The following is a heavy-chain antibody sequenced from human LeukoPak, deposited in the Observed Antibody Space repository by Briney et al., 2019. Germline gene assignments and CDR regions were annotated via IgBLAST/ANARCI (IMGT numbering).Heavy chain of an antibody. V-gene: IGHV3-30*02. J-gene: IGHJ4*02. D-gene: IGHD6-6*01. CDR3: VAARPYFDY. CDR2: IRYDGSNK. Sequence: GGSLRLSCAASGFTFSSYGMHWVRQAPGKGLEWVAFIRYDGSNKYYADSVKGRFTISRDNAKNSLYLQMNSLRAEDTAVYYCVAARPYFDYWGQGTLVTVSS. CDR1: GFTFSSYG.